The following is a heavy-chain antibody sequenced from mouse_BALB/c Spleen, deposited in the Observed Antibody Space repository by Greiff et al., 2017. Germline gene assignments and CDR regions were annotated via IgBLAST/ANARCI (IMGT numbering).Heavy chain of an antibody. V-gene: IGHV3-2*02. D-gene: IGHD1-1*01. J-gene: IGHJ2*01. Sequence: EVQGVESGPGLVKPSQSLSLTCTVTGYSITSDYAWNWIRQFPGNKLEWMGYISYSGSTSYNPSLKSRISITRDTSKNQFFLQLNSVTTEDTATYYCARFTTVVAGDYWGQGTTLTVSS. CDR1: GYSITSDYA. CDR3: ARFTTVVAGDY. CDR2: ISYSGST.